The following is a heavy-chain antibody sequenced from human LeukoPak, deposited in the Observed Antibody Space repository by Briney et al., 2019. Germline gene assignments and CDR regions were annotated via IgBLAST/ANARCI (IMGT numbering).Heavy chain of an antibody. Sequence: GGSLRLSCAASGFTFDDYGMSWVRQAPGKGLEWVSGINWNGGSTGYADSVKGRFTISRDNAKNSLYLQMNSLRAEDTALYYCARDGLDISSWVYFDYWGQGTLVTVSS. D-gene: IGHD6-13*01. CDR2: INWNGGST. J-gene: IGHJ4*02. CDR3: ARDGLDISSWVYFDY. V-gene: IGHV3-20*04. CDR1: GFTFDDYG.